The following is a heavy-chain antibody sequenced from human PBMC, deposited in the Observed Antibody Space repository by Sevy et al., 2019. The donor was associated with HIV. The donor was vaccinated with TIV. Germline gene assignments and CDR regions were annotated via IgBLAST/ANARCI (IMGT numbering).Heavy chain of an antibody. J-gene: IGHJ4*02. Sequence: GGSLRLSCAASGFTFSNYAMSWVRQTPGKGLEWVSVISGSAHRKYYTDSVKGRFTISRDNSKNMLFLQMNSLRAEDTAVYYCVKEVSEYSYSDYWGQGTLVTVSS. CDR3: VKEVSEYSYSDY. V-gene: IGHV3-23*01. CDR2: ISGSAHRK. D-gene: IGHD5-18*01. CDR1: GFTFSNYA.